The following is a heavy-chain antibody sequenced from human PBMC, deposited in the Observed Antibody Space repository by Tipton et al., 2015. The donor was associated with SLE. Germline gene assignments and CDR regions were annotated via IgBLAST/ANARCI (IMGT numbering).Heavy chain of an antibody. CDR2: VYDSGST. Sequence: TLSLTCTVSGGSMGGYYWSWIRQPPGKGLEWIGYVYDSGSTKKPSLKSRVTISVDLSKNQFSLRLSSVTAADTAVYYCARAVAVDTAMAFFDYWGQGTLVTVSS. CDR1: GGSMGGYY. J-gene: IGHJ4*02. CDR3: ARAVAVDTAMAFFDY. D-gene: IGHD5-18*01. V-gene: IGHV4-4*08.